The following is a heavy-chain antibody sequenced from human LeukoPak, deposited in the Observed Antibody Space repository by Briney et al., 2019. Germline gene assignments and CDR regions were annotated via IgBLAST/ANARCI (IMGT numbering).Heavy chain of an antibody. D-gene: IGHD3-10*01. CDR3: AKDQMVRGVAAVLDV. CDR1: GFTFSSYS. CDR2: ISSSSSYI. Sequence: GGSLRLSCAASGFTFSSYSMNWVRQAPGKGLEWVSSISSSSSYIYYADSVKGRFTISRDNSKNTLYLQMNSLRAEDTAVYYCAKDQMVRGVAAVLDVWGQGTTVTVSS. V-gene: IGHV3-21*01. J-gene: IGHJ6*02.